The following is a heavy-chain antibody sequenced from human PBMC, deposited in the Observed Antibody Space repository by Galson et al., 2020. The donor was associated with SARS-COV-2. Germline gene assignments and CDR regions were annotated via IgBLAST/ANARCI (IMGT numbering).Heavy chain of an antibody. J-gene: IGHJ4*02. CDR3: ARQGLPLGKLSLFYYFDY. Sequence: ETSETLSLTCTVSGGSISSFYWTWIRQPPGKELEWIGYIYNSGTTNYNPSLKSRVTMSVDTSKNQISLQLSSVTAADTAVYYCARQGLPLGKLSLFYYFDYWGQGTLVTVSS. CDR2: IYNSGTT. CDR1: GGSISSFY. D-gene: IGHD3-16*01. V-gene: IGHV4-59*08.